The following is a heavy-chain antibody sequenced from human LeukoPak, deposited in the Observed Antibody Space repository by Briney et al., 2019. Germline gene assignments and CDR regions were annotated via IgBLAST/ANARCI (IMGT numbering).Heavy chain of an antibody. D-gene: IGHD2-15*01. J-gene: IGHJ5*02. CDR3: ARGPVVVAAPQPWFGP. Sequence: GASVKVSCKASGYTFTVYFMHWVRQAPGQGLEWMGGIIPIFGTANYARKFQGRVTITADESTSTAYMELSSLRSEDTAVYYCARGPVVVAAPQPWFGPWGQGTLVTVSS. V-gene: IGHV1-69*13. CDR2: IIPIFGTA. CDR1: GYTFTVYF.